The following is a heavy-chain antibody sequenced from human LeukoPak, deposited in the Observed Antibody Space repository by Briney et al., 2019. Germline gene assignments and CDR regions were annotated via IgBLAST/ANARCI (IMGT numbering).Heavy chain of an antibody. CDR3: ARNYMVRGGGFDY. CDR2: ISYDGKNK. CDR1: GFTFSSYG. J-gene: IGHJ4*02. Sequence: PGRSLGLPCAASGFTFSSYGMHWVRQAPGKGLEWVGVISYDGKNKYYADLVKGRITISRDNSKNTLYLQMNRLREEDTAVYYCARNYMVRGGGFDYWGQGTLVTVSS. D-gene: IGHD3-10*01. V-gene: IGHV3-30*03.